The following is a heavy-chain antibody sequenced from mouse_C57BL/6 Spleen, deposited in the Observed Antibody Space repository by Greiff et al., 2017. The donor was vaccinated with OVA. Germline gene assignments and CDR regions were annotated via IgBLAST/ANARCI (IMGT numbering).Heavy chain of an antibody. V-gene: IGHV1-75*01. Sequence: VQLVESGPELVKPGASVKISCKASGYTFTDYYINWVKQRPGQGLEWIGWIFPGSGSTYYNEKFKGKATLTVDKSSSTAYLLLSSLTSEDSAVYCCATRYGYDEDFDVWGTGTTVTVSS. D-gene: IGHD2-2*01. CDR2: IFPGSGST. CDR3: ATRYGYDEDFDV. CDR1: GYTFTDYY. J-gene: IGHJ1*03.